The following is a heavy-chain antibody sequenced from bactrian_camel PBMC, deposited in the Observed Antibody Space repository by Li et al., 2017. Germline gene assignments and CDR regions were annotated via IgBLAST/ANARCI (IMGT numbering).Heavy chain of an antibody. J-gene: IGHJ4*01. V-gene: IGHV3S53*01. Sequence: QLVESGGGSVQPGGSLRLSCAASGCTYSSICMAWFRQAPGKEREGVARISYDGRIRYADSVRGRFAISKDNAKNVLNLQMDNLKPEDSAMYYCSADPLHMTNIHPGSVIPLFDYRGQGTQVTVS. D-gene: IGHD2*01. CDR3: SADPLHMTNIHPGSVIPLFDY. CDR1: GCTYSSIC. CDR2: ISYDGRI.